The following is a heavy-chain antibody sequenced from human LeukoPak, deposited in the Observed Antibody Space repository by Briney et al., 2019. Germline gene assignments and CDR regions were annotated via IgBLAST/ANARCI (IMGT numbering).Heavy chain of an antibody. CDR2: IRYDESNK. CDR1: GFTFSSYG. D-gene: IGHD2-21*02. J-gene: IGHJ4*02. V-gene: IGHV3-30*02. Sequence: GGSLRLSCAASGFTFSSYGMHWVRQAPGKGLEWVAFIRYDESNKYYADSVKGRFTISRDNSKNTLYLQMNSLRAEDTAVYYCAAVVTAQFDYWGQGTLVTVSS. CDR3: AAVVTAQFDY.